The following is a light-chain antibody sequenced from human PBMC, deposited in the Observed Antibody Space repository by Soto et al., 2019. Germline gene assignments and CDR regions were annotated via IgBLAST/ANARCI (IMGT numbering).Light chain of an antibody. V-gene: IGLV2-14*01. J-gene: IGLJ1*01. CDR3: ASWDDSLNGYV. CDR1: SSDVGAYTS. CDR2: EVN. Sequence: QSVLTQPASVSGSPGQSITISCTGTSSDVGAYTSVSWYQHHPDKAPKVMIYEVNKRPSGVSLRFSGSKSGNTASLTISGLQADDEAHYYCASWDDSLNGYVFGTGTKVTVL.